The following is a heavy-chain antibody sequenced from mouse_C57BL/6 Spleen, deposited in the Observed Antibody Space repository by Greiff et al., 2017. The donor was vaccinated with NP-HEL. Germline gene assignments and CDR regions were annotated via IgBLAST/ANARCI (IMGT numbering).Heavy chain of an antibody. J-gene: IGHJ2*01. Sequence: QVQLQQPGAELVKPGASVKMSCKASGYTFTSYWITWVKQRPVQGLEWIGDIYPGSGSTTYNEKFKSKATLTVDTSSSTAYMQLSSLTSEDSAVYYCAREGGNGYYFDYWGQGTTLTVSS. CDR2: IYPGSGST. CDR3: AREGGNGYYFDY. CDR1: GYTFTSYW. V-gene: IGHV1-55*01.